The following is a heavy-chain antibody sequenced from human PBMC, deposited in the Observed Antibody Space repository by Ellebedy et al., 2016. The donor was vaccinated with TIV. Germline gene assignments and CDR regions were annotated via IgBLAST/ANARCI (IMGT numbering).Heavy chain of an antibody. CDR3: ARFANDAFDY. D-gene: IGHD3-16*01. CDR1: GYNFSNNW. CDR2: IYLGDSDA. V-gene: IGHV5-51*01. Sequence: GESLKISCKISGYNFSNNWISWVRQKPGKGLEWMGLIYLGDSDARYSPSFRGQVTMSADKSISTAYLQWTSLKASDTAMYFCARFANDAFDYWGQGTLVTVSS. J-gene: IGHJ4*02.